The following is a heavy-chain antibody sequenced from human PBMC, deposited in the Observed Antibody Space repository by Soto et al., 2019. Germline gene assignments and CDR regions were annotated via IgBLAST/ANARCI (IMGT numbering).Heavy chain of an antibody. Sequence: QLGGSLRLSCAASGFTFSSYAMSWVRQAPGKGLEWVSAISGSGDSTYYADSVKGRFTISRDNSKNTLYLQMNSLRAEDTAVYFCAKDSRLYYYGSGSYFDYWGQGTLGTVSS. CDR2: ISGSGDST. V-gene: IGHV3-23*01. J-gene: IGHJ4*02. CDR1: GFTFSSYA. D-gene: IGHD3-10*01. CDR3: AKDSRLYYYGSGSYFDY.